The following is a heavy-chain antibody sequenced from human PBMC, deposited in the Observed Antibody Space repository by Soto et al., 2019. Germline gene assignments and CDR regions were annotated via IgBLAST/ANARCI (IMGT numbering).Heavy chain of an antibody. Sequence: SETLSLTCTVSGGSISSYYWSWIRQPPGKGLEWIGYIYYSGSTNYNPSLKSRVTISVDTSKNQFSLKLSSVTAADTAVYYCARVKGYDFWSGYHNWFGPWGQGTLVTVSS. J-gene: IGHJ5*02. CDR1: GGSISSYY. CDR3: ARVKGYDFWSGYHNWFGP. D-gene: IGHD3-3*01. CDR2: IYYSGST. V-gene: IGHV4-59*01.